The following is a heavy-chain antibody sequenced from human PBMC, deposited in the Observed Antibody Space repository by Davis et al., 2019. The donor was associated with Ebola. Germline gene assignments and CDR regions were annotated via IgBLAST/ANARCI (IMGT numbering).Heavy chain of an antibody. CDR1: GGSISSSNW. D-gene: IGHD6-19*01. V-gene: IGHV4-4*02. J-gene: IGHJ4*02. Sequence: SETLSLTCAVSGGSISSSNWWSWVRQPPGQGLEWIGEIYHSGSTNYNPSLKSRVTISVDKSKNQFSLKLSSVTAADTVVYYCARARGSGWEYYFDYWGQGTLVTVSS. CDR3: ARARGSGWEYYFDY. CDR2: IYHSGST.